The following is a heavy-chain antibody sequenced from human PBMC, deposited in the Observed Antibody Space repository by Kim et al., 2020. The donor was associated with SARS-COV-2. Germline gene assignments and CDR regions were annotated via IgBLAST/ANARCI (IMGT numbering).Heavy chain of an antibody. V-gene: IGHV4-61*03. Sequence: SETLSLTCTVSGDSDSNADYFWSWIRQPPGRGLEWIGDIQYSGSTQYNSSLGSRVTISLDTSKNVFSLILNSVTAADTALSTSARVVGYKTQRSEDWFDPWGQGTLVTVSS. CDR1: GDSDSNADYF. D-gene: IGHD3-10*01. CDR2: IQYSGST. CDR3: ARVVGYKTQRSEDWFDP. J-gene: IGHJ5*02.